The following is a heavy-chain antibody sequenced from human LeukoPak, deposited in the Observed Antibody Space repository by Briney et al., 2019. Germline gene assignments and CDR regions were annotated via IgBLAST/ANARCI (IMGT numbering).Heavy chain of an antibody. CDR2: IYYSGST. Sequence: SETLSLTCTVSGGSISSYYWSWIRQPPGKGLEGIGYIYYSGSTNYNPSLKSRVTISVDTSKNQFSLKLSSVTAADTAVYYCARHSSDSSGYNDAFDIWGQGTMVTVSS. CDR3: ARHSSDSSGYNDAFDI. J-gene: IGHJ3*02. V-gene: IGHV4-59*08. D-gene: IGHD3-22*01. CDR1: GGSISSYY.